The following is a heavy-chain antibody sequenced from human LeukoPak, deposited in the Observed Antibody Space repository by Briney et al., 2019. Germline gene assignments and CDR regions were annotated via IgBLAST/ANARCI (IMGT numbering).Heavy chain of an antibody. J-gene: IGHJ3*02. D-gene: IGHD3-10*02. V-gene: IGHV3-74*01. CDR2: VNGDGIIT. Sequence: GGSLRLSCAASGFTFSSYWMHWVRQAPGKGLVWLSRVNGDGIITTYADSVRGRFTISRDNAKNTLYLQMNSLRAEDTAVYYCARRGLVPAFDIWGQGTMVSVTS. CDR3: ARRGLVPAFDI. CDR1: GFTFSSYW.